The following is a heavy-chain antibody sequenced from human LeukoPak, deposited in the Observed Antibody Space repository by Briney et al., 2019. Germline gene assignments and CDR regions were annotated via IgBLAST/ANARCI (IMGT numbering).Heavy chain of an antibody. CDR3: ARGARDIVVVVAATSIYYCYYMDV. J-gene: IGHJ6*03. CDR1: EHTFTTYY. D-gene: IGHD2-15*01. Sequence: ASVSVSYTPSEHTFTTYYMHWVRQAPGQGREGRGWTNPNSVSTNYAEKFQARVTMTRDTSISTAYMELSRLRSDDTAVYYCARGARDIVVVVAATSIYYCYYMDVWGKGTSVTVPS. CDR2: TNPNSVST. V-gene: IGHV1-2*02.